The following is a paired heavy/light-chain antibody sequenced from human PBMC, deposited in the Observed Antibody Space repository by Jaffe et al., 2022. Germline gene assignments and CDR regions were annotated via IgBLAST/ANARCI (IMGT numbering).Light chain of an antibody. J-gene: IGKJ2*01. CDR1: QSLVHSDGNTY. CDR3: TQATQFPYT. CDR2: KIS. V-gene: IGKV2-24*01. Sequence: DIVMTQTPLSSPVTLGQPASISCRSSQSLVHSDGNTYLSWLQQRPGQPPRLLIYKISKRFSGVPDRFSGSGAGTDFTLKISRVEAEDVGVYFCTQATQFPYTFGQGTKLEIK.
Heavy chain of an antibody. V-gene: IGHV3-30*02. CDR3: AKRFYDILTGYYDFDF. J-gene: IGHJ4*02. D-gene: IGHD3-9*01. CDR1: GFTFSHYG. Sequence: QVQLVESGGGVVQPGGSLRLSCAASGFTFSHYGMHWVRQAPGKGLEWVAFIRADGSDRYYADSVKGRFTISRDNSKNTLYVQMNSLRAEDTAVYYCAKRFYDILTGYYDFDFWGQGTLVTVSS. CDR2: IRADGSDR.